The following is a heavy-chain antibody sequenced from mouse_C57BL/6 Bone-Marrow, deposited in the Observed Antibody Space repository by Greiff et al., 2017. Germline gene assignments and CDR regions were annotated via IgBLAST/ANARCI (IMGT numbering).Heavy chain of an antibody. Sequence: VQLQQSGAELVRPGAPVKLSCTPSGSNFKADSMHWVKQRPEQGLGWIGWIDPVNGDPEYASKFQGNATITAAPSSNTAYLQLTSLTSKDTAVYYCTPGATVVVDYWGQGTTLTVSS. J-gene: IGHJ2*01. CDR2: IDPVNGDP. CDR1: GSNFKADS. CDR3: TPGATVVVDY. V-gene: IGHV14-4*01. D-gene: IGHD1-1*01.